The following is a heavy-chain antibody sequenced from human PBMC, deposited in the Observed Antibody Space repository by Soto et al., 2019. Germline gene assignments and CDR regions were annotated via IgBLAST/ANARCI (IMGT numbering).Heavy chain of an antibody. Sequence: GGSLRLSCGASGFTFSNYGMHWVRQAPGKGLEWVAFISNDGSNKNYADSVKGRFSISRDNSENTLSLQLNSLRAEDTAVYYCARGEYYYDSSGYYENYGMDVWGQGTTVTVSS. V-gene: IGHV3-30*03. CDR2: ISNDGSNK. CDR1: GFTFSNYG. J-gene: IGHJ6*02. D-gene: IGHD3-22*01. CDR3: ARGEYYYDSSGYYENYGMDV.